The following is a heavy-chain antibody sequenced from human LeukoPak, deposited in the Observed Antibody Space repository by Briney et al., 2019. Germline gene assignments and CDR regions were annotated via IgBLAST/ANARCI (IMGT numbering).Heavy chain of an antibody. CDR3: ARVTTQSVPYDSSGYNRVNDFDI. Sequence: GASVKVSCKASGYTFTSYYMHWVRQAPGQGLEWMGIINPSGGSTSYAQKFQGRVTMTRDMSTSTVYMELSSLRSEDTAVYYCARVTTQSVPYDSSGYNRVNDFDIWGQATMVTVSS. CDR1: GYTFTSYY. D-gene: IGHD3-22*01. V-gene: IGHV1-46*01. J-gene: IGHJ3*02. CDR2: INPSGGST.